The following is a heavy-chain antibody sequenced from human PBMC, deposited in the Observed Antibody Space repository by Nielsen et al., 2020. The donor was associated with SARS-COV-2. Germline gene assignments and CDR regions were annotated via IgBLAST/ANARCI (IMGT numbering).Heavy chain of an antibody. CDR3: ARASGYSGYDQPYYFDY. Sequence: ASVKVSCKASGYTFTSYGISWVRQAPGQGLEWMGRINPNSGGTNYAQKFQGRVTMTRDTSISTAYMELSSLRSEDTAVYYCARASGYSGYDQPYYFDYWGQGTLVTVSS. CDR1: GYTFTSYG. CDR2: INPNSGGT. V-gene: IGHV1-2*06. D-gene: IGHD5-12*01. J-gene: IGHJ4*02.